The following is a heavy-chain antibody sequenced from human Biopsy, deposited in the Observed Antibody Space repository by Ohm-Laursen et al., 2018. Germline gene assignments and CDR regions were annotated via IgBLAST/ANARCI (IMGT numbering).Heavy chain of an antibody. V-gene: IGHV1-2*02. Sequence: ASVKVSCKASGYTFSLYHIHWVRQAPGQGLEWMGWIDPDGGRTSFGQNFQGRVTMTSDTSTGTAYLELTRLRSDDTAVYYCARDPYCSGGNCYSPLDHWGQGTLVTVSA. D-gene: IGHD2-15*01. CDR2: IDPDGGRT. J-gene: IGHJ4*02. CDR1: GYTFSLYH. CDR3: ARDPYCSGGNCYSPLDH.